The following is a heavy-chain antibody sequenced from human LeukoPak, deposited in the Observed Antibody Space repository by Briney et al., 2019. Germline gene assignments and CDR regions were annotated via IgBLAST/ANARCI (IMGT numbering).Heavy chain of an antibody. CDR1: GFTFSSYS. CDR3: ARDPGIAVAGTGYYYYMDV. CDR2: ISSSSSYI. Sequence: GGSLRLSCAASGFTFSSYSMNWVRQAPGKGLEWVSSISSSSSYIYYADSVKGRFTISRDNAKNSLYLQMNSLRAEDTAVYYCARDPGIAVAGTGYYYYMDVWAKGPRSPSP. J-gene: IGHJ6*03. V-gene: IGHV3-21*01. D-gene: IGHD6-19*01.